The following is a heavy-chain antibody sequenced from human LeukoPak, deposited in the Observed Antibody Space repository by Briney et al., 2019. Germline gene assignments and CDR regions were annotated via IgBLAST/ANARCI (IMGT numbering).Heavy chain of an antibody. V-gene: IGHV3-13*04. CDR3: ARDRAGDFDY. Sequence: GGSLRLSCVASGFTFRNYDMHWGRQATGKGLEWVSGIGAAGDTYYPGSVKGRFTISRENANNSLYLQMNSLRAGDTAMYYCARDRAGDFDYWGQGTLVTVSS. J-gene: IGHJ4*02. D-gene: IGHD6-19*01. CDR2: IGAAGDT. CDR1: GFTFRNYD.